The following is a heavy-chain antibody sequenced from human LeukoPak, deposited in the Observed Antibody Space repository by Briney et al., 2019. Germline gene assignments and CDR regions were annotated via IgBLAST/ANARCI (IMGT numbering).Heavy chain of an antibody. CDR3: ARVSLTRGITIFGVVPTRFDY. CDR2: INHSGST. J-gene: IGHJ4*02. D-gene: IGHD3-3*01. CDR1: GGSFSGYY. Sequence: TSETLSLTCAVYGGSFSGYYWSWIRQPPGKGLEWIGEINHSGSTNYNPSLKSRVTISVDTSKNQFSLKLSSVTAADTAVYYCARVSLTRGITIFGVVPTRFDYWGQGTLVTVSS. V-gene: IGHV4-34*01.